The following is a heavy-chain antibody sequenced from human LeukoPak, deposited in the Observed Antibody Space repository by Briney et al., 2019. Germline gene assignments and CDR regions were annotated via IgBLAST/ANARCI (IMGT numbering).Heavy chain of an antibody. CDR1: GFTFSSYS. V-gene: IGHV3-48*01. Sequence: GGSLRLSCAASGFTFSSYSMNWVRQAPGKGLEWVSYIGIGSTTIYYADSVKGRFTISRDNSNNSLYLQMNSLRAEDTAVYYCAKDYQYAFDIWGQGTIVTVSS. CDR3: AKDYQYAFDI. J-gene: IGHJ3*02. D-gene: IGHD3-16*02. CDR2: IGIGSTTI.